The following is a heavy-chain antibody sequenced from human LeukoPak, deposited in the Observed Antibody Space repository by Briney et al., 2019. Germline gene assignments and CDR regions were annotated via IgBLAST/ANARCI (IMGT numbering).Heavy chain of an antibody. D-gene: IGHD3-10*01. J-gene: IGHJ5*02. V-gene: IGHV4-4*07. CDR3: ARKGSKWFGNNWFDP. CDR2: IYTSGST. Sequence: SETLSLTCTVSGGSISSYYWSWIRQPAGKGLEWIGRIYTSGSTNYNPSLKSRVTMSVDTSKNQFSLKLSSVTAADTAVYYCARKGSKWFGNNWFDPWGQGTLVTVSS. CDR1: GGSISSYY.